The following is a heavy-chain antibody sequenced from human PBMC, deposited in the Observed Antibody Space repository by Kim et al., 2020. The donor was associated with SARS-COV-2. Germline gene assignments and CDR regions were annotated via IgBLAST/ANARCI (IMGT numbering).Heavy chain of an antibody. CDR3: ARELGVGGYDPYYYYGMDV. Sequence: SVKVSCKASGGTFSSYAISWVRQAPGQGLEWMGGIIPIFGTANYAQKFQGRVTITADESTSTAYMELSSLRSEDTAVYYCARELGVGGYDPYYYYGMDVWGQGTTVTVSS. V-gene: IGHV1-69*13. D-gene: IGHD5-12*01. CDR1: GGTFSSYA. J-gene: IGHJ6*02. CDR2: IIPIFGTA.